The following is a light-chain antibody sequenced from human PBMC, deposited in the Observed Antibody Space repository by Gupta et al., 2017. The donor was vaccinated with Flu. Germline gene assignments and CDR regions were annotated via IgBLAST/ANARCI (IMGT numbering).Light chain of an antibody. CDR3: QSYDSSSWV. CDR2: EDN. V-gene: IGLV6-57*01. Sequence: NFMLTHRPSVSESPGKTVTISCTRSSRSIASNYVEWYQHRPGSTPTNVIYEDNQRRSGVPDRFSGAIESSSNAASLTIAGLKTEDEDDYYCQSYDSSSWVFGGGTKLTVL. J-gene: IGLJ3*02. CDR1: SRSIASNY.